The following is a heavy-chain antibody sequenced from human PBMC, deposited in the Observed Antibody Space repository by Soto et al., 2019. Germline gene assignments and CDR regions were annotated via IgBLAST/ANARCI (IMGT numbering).Heavy chain of an antibody. CDR3: AKDRGYYDFWSGYYQF. J-gene: IGHJ1*01. CDR2: ISGSGGST. D-gene: IGHD3-3*01. V-gene: IGHV3-23*01. CDR1: GFTFSSYA. Sequence: PGGSLRLSCAASGFTFSSYAMSWVRQAPGKGLEWVSAISGSGGSTYYADSVKGRFTISRDNSKNTLYLQMNSLRAEDTAVYYCAKDRGYYDFWSGYYQFWGQGTLGTVSS.